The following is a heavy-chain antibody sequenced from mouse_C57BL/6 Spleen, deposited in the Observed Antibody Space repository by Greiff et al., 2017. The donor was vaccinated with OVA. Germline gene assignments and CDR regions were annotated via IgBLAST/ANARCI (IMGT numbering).Heavy chain of an antibody. CDR1: GFTFSDYY. CDR3: ERDGVDYGNPGGYIDV. Sequence: EVKLMESEGGLVQPGSSMKLSCTASGFTFSDYYMAWVRQVPEKGLEWVANINYDGSSTYYLDSLKSRFIISRDNAKNILYLQKSSLKSEDTATYYCERDGVDYGNPGGYIDVWGKGTTVTVSS. V-gene: IGHV5-16*01. D-gene: IGHD2-1*01. J-gene: IGHJ1*03. CDR2: INYDGSST.